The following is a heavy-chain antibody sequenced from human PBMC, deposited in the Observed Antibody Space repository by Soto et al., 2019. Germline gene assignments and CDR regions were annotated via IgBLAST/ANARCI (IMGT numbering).Heavy chain of an antibody. V-gene: IGHV1-69*01. D-gene: IGHD5-18*01. CDR2: IIPIFGTA. J-gene: IGHJ2*01. CDR1: GGTFSSYA. Sequence: QVQLVQSGAEVMKPGSSVKVSCKASGGTFSSYAISWVRQAPGQGLEWMGGIIPIFGTANYAQKIQGRITITADDSTNTAYMELSSLRSEETAVYYCARGYSYGWYFDLWGRGTLVTVSS. CDR3: ARGYSYGWYFDL.